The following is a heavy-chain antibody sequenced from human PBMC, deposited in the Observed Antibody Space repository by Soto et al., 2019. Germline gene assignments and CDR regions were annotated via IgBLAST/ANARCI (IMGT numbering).Heavy chain of an antibody. D-gene: IGHD6-19*01. CDR3: ARGNWQWLGPYYYYYMDV. CDR2: INPNSGGT. V-gene: IGHV1-2*04. Sequence: QVPLVQSGAEVKKPGASVKVSCKASGYTFTGYYMHWVRQAPGQGLEWMGWINPNSGGTNYAQKFQGWVTMTRDTSISTAYMELSRLRSDDTAVYYCARGNWQWLGPYYYYYMDVWGKGTTVTVSS. J-gene: IGHJ6*03. CDR1: GYTFTGYY.